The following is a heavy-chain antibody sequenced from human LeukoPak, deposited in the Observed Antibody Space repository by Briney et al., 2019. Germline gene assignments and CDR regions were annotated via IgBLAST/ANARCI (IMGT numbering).Heavy chain of an antibody. CDR1: GYTFTGYY. J-gene: IGHJ4*02. CDR2: INPNSGNT. CDR3: ARGDKLRPPGY. V-gene: IGHV1-8*02. D-gene: IGHD4-23*01. Sequence: ASVKVSCKASGYTFTGYYMHWVRQAPGQGLEWMGWINPNSGNTGYAQKFQGRVTMTRNTSISTAYMELSSLRSGDTAVYYCARGDKLRPPGYWGQGTLVTVSS.